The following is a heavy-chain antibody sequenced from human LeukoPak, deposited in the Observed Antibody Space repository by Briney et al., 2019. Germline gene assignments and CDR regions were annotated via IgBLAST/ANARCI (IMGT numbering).Heavy chain of an antibody. CDR3: AKDRISGETYNWFDP. J-gene: IGHJ5*02. D-gene: IGHD2-15*01. CDR2: ISYDGSNK. CDR1: GFTFSSYG. V-gene: IGHV3-30*18. Sequence: PGGSLRLSCAASGFTFSSYGMHWVRQAPGKGLEWVAVISYDGSNKYYADSVKGRFTISRDNSKNTLYLQMNSLRAEDAAVYYCAKDRISGETYNWFDPWGQGTLVTVSS.